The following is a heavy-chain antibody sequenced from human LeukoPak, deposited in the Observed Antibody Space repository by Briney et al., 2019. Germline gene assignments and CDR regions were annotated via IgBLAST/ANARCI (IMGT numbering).Heavy chain of an antibody. CDR2: IYYSGYT. D-gene: IGHD5-24*01. CDR1: GGSISTYY. CDR3: ARERDSWFDP. J-gene: IGHJ5*02. V-gene: IGHV4-59*01. Sequence: SETLSLTCTVSGGSISTYYWSWIRQPPGRGLEWIGYIYYSGYTNYNPSLKSRATISVDTSKNQFSLKLSSVTAADTAVYYCARERDSWFDPWGQGTLVTVSS.